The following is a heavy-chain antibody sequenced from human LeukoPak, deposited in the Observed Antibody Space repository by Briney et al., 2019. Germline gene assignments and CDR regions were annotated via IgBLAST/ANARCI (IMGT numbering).Heavy chain of an antibody. CDR2: IKPDATEK. V-gene: IGHV3-7*01. CDR1: GFTFSNYV. D-gene: IGHD5-18*01. J-gene: IGHJ6*03. CDR3: ARESVSGYSSDYYMDV. Sequence: GGSLRLSCATSGFTFSNYVMTWVRQAPGKGLEWVASIKPDATEKYYVDSVKGRFTISRDNAKNSLYLQMSSLRAEDTAVYYCARESVSGYSSDYYMDVWGKGTTVTVSS.